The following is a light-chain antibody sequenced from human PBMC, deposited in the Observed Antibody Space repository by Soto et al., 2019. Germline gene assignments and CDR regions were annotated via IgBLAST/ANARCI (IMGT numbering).Light chain of an antibody. V-gene: IGKV1-16*02. J-gene: IGKJ4*01. CDR1: QDINNH. Sequence: DIQMTQSQSSLSAFVGDRVTITCRASQDINNHLAWFQQIPGRAPKSLIYHASTLQSGVSSKFSANGSGTDFALTISSLQPEDFAAYYCQQYNSYPLTFGGGTKVEIK. CDR3: QQYNSYPLT. CDR2: HAS.